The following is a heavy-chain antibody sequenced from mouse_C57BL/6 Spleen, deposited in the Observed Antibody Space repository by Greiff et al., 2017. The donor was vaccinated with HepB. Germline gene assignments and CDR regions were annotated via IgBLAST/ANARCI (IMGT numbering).Heavy chain of an antibody. D-gene: IGHD1-1*01. V-gene: IGHV1-26*01. CDR2: INPNNGGT. J-gene: IGHJ4*01. CDR1: GYTFTDYY. Sequence: VQLQQSGPELVKPGASVKISCKASGYTFTDYYMNWVKQSHGKSLEWIGDINPNNGGTSYNQKFKGKATLTVDKSSSTAYMELRSLTSEDSAVYYCARELNYYGRAMDYWGQGTSVTVSS. CDR3: ARELNYYGRAMDY.